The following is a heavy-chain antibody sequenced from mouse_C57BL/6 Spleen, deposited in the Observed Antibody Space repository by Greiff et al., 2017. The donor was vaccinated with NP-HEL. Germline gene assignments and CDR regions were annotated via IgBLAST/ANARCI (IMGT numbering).Heavy chain of an antibody. J-gene: IGHJ2*01. CDR3: ARGQLRLRNYFDY. D-gene: IGHD3-2*02. Sequence: VQLQQPGTELVKPGASVKLSCKASGYTFTSYWMHWVKQRPGQGLEWIGNINPSNGGTNYNEKFKSKATLTVDKSSSTAYMQLSSLTSEDSAVYYCARGQLRLRNYFDYWGQGTTLTVSS. CDR1: GYTFTSYW. V-gene: IGHV1-53*01. CDR2: INPSNGGT.